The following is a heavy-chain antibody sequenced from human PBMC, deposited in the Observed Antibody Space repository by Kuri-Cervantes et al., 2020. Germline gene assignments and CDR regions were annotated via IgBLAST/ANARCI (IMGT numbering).Heavy chain of an antibody. J-gene: IGHJ3*02. CDR1: GFTFSRYA. D-gene: IGHD3-10*01. Sequence: GESLKISCAASGFTFSRYAMNWVRQAPGKGLEWVTFIQHDGSSKFYADSVKGRFTLSRDNSKNTFYLQMNSLRAEDTAVYYCAKNPITMVRGVDAFDIWGQGTMVTVSS. CDR2: IQHDGSSK. V-gene: IGHV3-30*02. CDR3: AKNPITMVRGVDAFDI.